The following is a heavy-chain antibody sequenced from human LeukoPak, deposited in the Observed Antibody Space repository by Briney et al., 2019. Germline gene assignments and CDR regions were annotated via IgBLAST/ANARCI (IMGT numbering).Heavy chain of an antibody. CDR1: GDSTSRSGYY. D-gene: IGHD3-9*01. CDR2: IFHSGTT. J-gene: IGHJ5*02. CDR3: ARGSSLGSTRYYLLTGWLDP. V-gene: IGHV4-39*07. Sequence: SETLSLTCAVSGDSTSRSGYYWGWIRQPPGKGLEWIGSIFHSGTTYYNPSLKGRVTISLDTSKNQLSLNLSSVTAADTALYYCARGSSLGSTRYYLLTGWLDPWGQGTLVTVSS.